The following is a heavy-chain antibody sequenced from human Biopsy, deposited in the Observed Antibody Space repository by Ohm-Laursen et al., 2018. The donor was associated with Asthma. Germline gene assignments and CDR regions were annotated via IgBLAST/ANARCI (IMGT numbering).Heavy chain of an antibody. CDR2: IYYSGTT. J-gene: IGHJ6*02. Sequence: SDTLSLTCSLSSGSGGYMRSGNYYWGWIRQPPGKGLEWIGSIYYSGTTYYNPSLESRVTVSADTSKNQFSLKLTSGTAADTAVYYCVRGSSSWHHVSFHYYYGLDVWGQGTTATVSS. CDR3: VRGSSSWHHVSFHYYYGLDV. D-gene: IGHD6-13*01. V-gene: IGHV4-39*01. CDR1: SGSGGYMRSGNYY.